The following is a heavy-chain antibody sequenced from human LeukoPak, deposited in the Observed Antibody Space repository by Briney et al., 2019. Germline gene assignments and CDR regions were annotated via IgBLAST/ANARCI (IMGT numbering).Heavy chain of an antibody. Sequence: PGGSLRLSCAASGFAFSNAWMSWVRQAPGKGLEWVGRIKSKTDGGTTDYAAPVKGRFTISRGDSKNTLYLQMNSLKTEDTAVYYCTTAGYYYDSSGLPGVDYWGQGTLVTVSS. J-gene: IGHJ4*02. CDR1: GFAFSNAW. CDR2: IKSKTDGGTT. D-gene: IGHD3-22*01. CDR3: TTAGYYYDSSGLPGVDY. V-gene: IGHV3-15*01.